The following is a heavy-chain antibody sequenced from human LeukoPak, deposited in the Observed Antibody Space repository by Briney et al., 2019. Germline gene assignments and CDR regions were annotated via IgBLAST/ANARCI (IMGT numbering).Heavy chain of an antibody. D-gene: IGHD4-23*01. J-gene: IGHJ6*03. Sequence: GGSLRLSCAASGFTFSGSAMHWVRQASGKGLEWVGRIRSKANSYATAYAASVKGRFTISRDDSKNTAYLQVNSLKTEDTAVYYCTSTYGGNSDYYYYYMDVWGKGTTVTVSS. CDR2: IRSKANSYAT. CDR1: GFTFSGSA. CDR3: TSTYGGNSDYYYYYMDV. V-gene: IGHV3-73*01.